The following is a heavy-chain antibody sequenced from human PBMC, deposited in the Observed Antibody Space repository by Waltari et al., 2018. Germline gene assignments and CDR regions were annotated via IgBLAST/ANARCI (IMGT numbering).Heavy chain of an antibody. Sequence: QVQLQQWGAGLLKPSETLSLTCAVYGGSFSGYYWSWIRQPPGKGLEWIGEINHSGTTNYNPSLKSRVTISVDTSKNQFSLKLSSVTAADTAVYYCARGSRIYCSSTSCYYYYYYMDVWGKGTTVTISS. D-gene: IGHD2-2*01. CDR3: ARGSRIYCSSTSCYYYYYYMDV. CDR2: INHSGTT. V-gene: IGHV4-34*01. J-gene: IGHJ6*03. CDR1: GGSFSGYY.